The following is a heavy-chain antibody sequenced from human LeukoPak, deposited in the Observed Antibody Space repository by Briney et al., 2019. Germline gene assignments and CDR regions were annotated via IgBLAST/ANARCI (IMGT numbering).Heavy chain of an antibody. V-gene: IGHV3-48*04. D-gene: IGHD2-21*02. CDR1: GFTFNSYS. CDR3: AKAGCGGDCLSPELTDY. Sequence: GGSLRLSCAASGFTFNSYSMNWVRQAPGKGLEWVSYISSSSSTIYYADSVKGRFTISRDNSKNSLYLQMNSLRTEDTALYYCAKAGCGGDCLSPELTDYWGQGTLVTVSS. CDR2: ISSSSSTI. J-gene: IGHJ4*02.